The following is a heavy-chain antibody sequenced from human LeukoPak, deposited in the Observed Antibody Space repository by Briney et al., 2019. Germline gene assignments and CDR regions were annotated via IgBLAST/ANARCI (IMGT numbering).Heavy chain of an antibody. D-gene: IGHD1-26*01. CDR1: GGSISSSSYY. CDR3: ASSIVGATYWFDP. V-gene: IGHV4-39*07. J-gene: IGHJ5*02. Sequence: SETLSLTCTVSGGSISSSSYYWGWIRQPPRKGLEWIGSIYYSGSTYYNPSLKSRVTISVDTSKNQFSLKLSSVTAADTAVYYCASSIVGATYWFDPWGQGTLVTVSS. CDR2: IYYSGST.